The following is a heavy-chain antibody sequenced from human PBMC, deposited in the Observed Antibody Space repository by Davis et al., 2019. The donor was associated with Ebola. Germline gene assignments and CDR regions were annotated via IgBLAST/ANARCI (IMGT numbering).Heavy chain of an antibody. CDR1: GFIFDDNT. CDR3: VSGPFDY. Sequence: GESLKISCAASGFIFDDNTMHWVRQAPGKGPEWVSLVSWDGGSTYYADSVKGRFTISRDNSKNSLYLQMNSLRTEDTALYYCVSGPFDYWGQGTLVTVSS. CDR2: VSWDGGST. V-gene: IGHV3-43*01. D-gene: IGHD1-26*01. J-gene: IGHJ4*02.